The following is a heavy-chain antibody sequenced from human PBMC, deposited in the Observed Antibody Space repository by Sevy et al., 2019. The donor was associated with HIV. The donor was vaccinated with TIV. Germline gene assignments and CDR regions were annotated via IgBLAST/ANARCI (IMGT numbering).Heavy chain of an antibody. V-gene: IGHV4-34*01. J-gene: IGHJ4*02. CDR3: ASLDH. Sequence: SETLSLTCAVYAGSFSGYYWRWIRQPPGKGLEWIGEINHTGGTNYNPSLKSRVTISVDKSKNQFSLRLTSITAADTAMYYCASLDHWGQGTLVTVSS. CDR1: AGSFSGYY. CDR2: INHTGGT.